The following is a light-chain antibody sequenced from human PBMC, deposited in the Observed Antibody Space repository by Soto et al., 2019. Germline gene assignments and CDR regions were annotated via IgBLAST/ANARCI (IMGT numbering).Light chain of an antibody. Sequence: QSALTQPPSASGSPGQSVTISCTGTSSDVGGFNYVSWYRQYPGKAPGLIIYEVNKRPSGVPDRFSGSKSGNTASLTISGLQAEDEADYYCSSYTSSSTPYVFGTGTKATV. V-gene: IGLV2-8*01. CDR3: SSYTSSSTPYV. J-gene: IGLJ1*01. CDR1: SSDVGGFNY. CDR2: EVN.